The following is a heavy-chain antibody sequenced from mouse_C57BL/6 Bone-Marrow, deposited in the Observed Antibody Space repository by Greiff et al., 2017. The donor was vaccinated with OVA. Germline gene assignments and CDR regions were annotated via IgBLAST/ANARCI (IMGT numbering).Heavy chain of an antibody. V-gene: IGHV5-6*01. Sequence: EVKLVESGGDLVKPGGSLKLSCAASGFTFSSYGMSWVRQTPDKRLEWVATISSGGSYTYYPDSVKGRFTISRDNAKNTLYLQMSSLKSEDTAMYYCARLLNYYGSSYNYAMDYWGQGTSVTVSS. D-gene: IGHD1-1*01. CDR1: GFTFSSYG. CDR3: ARLLNYYGSSYNYAMDY. CDR2: ISSGGSYT. J-gene: IGHJ4*01.